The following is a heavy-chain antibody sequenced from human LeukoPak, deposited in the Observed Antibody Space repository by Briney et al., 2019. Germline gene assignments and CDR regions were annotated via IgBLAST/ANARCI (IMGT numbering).Heavy chain of an antibody. J-gene: IGHJ4*02. CDR2: IHYTGNT. Sequence: SETLSLTCTVSGGSISNFWGWIRQPPGKGLEWIGSIHYTGNTYYNASLKSRVTMSVDTSKNQFSLKLSSVTAADTAVYYCARLLYYYDSSGLGTGYFDYWGQGTLVTVSS. CDR3: ARLLYYYDSSGLGTGYFDY. CDR1: GGSISNF. D-gene: IGHD3-22*01. V-gene: IGHV4-39*07.